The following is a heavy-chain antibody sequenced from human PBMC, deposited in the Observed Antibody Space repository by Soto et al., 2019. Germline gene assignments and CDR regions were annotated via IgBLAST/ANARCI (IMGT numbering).Heavy chain of an antibody. Sequence: EVQLVESGGGLVQPRGSLRLSCAASGFSFSTYWMNWVRQAPGKGLEWVAIIKKDGSAKLYVDSVKGRFTISRDNARNSLYLEMNSLRAEDTAVYYCVAGSGWLPDFWGQGTLVTVSS. CDR3: VAGSGWLPDF. CDR1: GFSFSTYW. D-gene: IGHD6-19*01. J-gene: IGHJ4*02. CDR2: IKKDGSAK. V-gene: IGHV3-7*01.